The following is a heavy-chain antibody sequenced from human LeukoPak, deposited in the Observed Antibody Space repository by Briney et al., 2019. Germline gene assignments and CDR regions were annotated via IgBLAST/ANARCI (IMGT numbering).Heavy chain of an antibody. CDR1: GYTFIDFV. Sequence: ASVKVSCKASGYTFIDFVIHWVRQATGQRLEWMGWIKAGDGYTKYSQKFQGRVTITRSTSATTAFMELSSLTSEDTAVYYCARTWSTVTGEYFQLWGQGTLVTVSS. D-gene: IGHD4-17*01. CDR2: IKAGDGYT. V-gene: IGHV1-3*01. J-gene: IGHJ1*01. CDR3: ARTWSTVTGEYFQL.